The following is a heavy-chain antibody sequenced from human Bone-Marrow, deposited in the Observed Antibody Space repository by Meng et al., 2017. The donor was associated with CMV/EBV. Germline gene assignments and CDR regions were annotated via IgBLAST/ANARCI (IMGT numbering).Heavy chain of an antibody. CDR2: ISAYSGNT. CDR1: GYTFNKYG. V-gene: IGHV1-18*01. J-gene: IGHJ4*02. D-gene: IGHD3-10*01. CDR3: ARDWEDYYGSKRAFDF. Sequence: GYTFNKYGITWLRQAPGHGLEWMGRISAYSGNTDFAEKFKGRVTMTNDTSTNTVFMDLRSLRSDDTAVYYCARDWEDYYGSKRAFDFWGQGTLVTVPQ.